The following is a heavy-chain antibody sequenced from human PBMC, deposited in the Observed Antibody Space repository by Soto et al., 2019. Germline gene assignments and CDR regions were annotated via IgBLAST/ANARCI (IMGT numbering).Heavy chain of an antibody. J-gene: IGHJ4*02. CDR2: IKQDGSEK. V-gene: IGHV3-7*01. D-gene: IGHD5-12*01. CDR3: ARAGSPSYSGYEGY. Sequence: EVQLVESGGGLVQPGGSLRLSCAASGFTFSSYWMSWVRQAPGKGLEWVANIKQDGSEKYYVDSVKGRFTISRDNAKNSRYLQMNSLRAEDTAVYYCARAGSPSYSGYEGYWGQGTLVTVSS. CDR1: GFTFSSYW.